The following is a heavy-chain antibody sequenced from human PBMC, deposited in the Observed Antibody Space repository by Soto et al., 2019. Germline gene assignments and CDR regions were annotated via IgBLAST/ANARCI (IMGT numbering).Heavy chain of an antibody. D-gene: IGHD3-10*01. Sequence: GGSLRLSCAASGFTFSSYAMSWVRQAPGKGLEWVSAISGSGGSTYYADSVKGRFTISRDNSKNTLYLQMNSLRAEDTAVYYCAKEGVLLWFGEDYFDYWGQGTLVTVSS. CDR3: AKEGVLLWFGEDYFDY. CDR1: GFTFSSYA. J-gene: IGHJ4*02. CDR2: ISGSGGST. V-gene: IGHV3-23*01.